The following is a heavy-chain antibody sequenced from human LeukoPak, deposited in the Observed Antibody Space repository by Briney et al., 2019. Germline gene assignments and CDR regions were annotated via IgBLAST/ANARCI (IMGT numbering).Heavy chain of an antibody. CDR1: GFTFSSYS. Sequence: GGSLRLSCAASGFTFSSYSMNWVRQAPGKGLEWVSSIGSSSSYIYYADSVKGRFTISRDNAKNSLYLQMNSLRAEDTAVYYCARRGMDDYGDYDFDYWGQGTLVTVSS. D-gene: IGHD4-17*01. V-gene: IGHV3-21*01. CDR3: ARRGMDDYGDYDFDY. CDR2: IGSSSSYI. J-gene: IGHJ4*02.